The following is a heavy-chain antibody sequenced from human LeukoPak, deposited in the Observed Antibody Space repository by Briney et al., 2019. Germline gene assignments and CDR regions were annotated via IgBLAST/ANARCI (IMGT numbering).Heavy chain of an antibody. CDR1: GYSISSDTY. J-gene: IGHJ4*02. CDR2: IYHSGST. Sequence: KPSETLSLTCTVSGYSISSDTYWGWIRQPPGKGLQWIGSIYHSGSTYYNPSLKSRVTISLDTSRNQFSLKLNSVTTADTAVYYCARDEFIASRRGYYWGQGTLVTVSS. D-gene: IGHD6-6*01. CDR3: ARDEFIASRRGYY. V-gene: IGHV4-38-2*02.